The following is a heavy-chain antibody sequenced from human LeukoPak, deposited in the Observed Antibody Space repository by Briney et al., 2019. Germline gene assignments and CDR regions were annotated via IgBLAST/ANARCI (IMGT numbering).Heavy chain of an antibody. J-gene: IGHJ4*02. D-gene: IGHD2-2*01. Sequence: GGSLRLSCAASGFTFSSYAMSWVRQAPGKGLEWVSAISGSGGSTYYADSVKGRFTISRDNSKNTLYLQMNSLRAEDTAVYYCARGLLGYCSSTSCAFDYWGQGTLVTVSS. V-gene: IGHV3-23*01. CDR2: ISGSGGST. CDR3: ARGLLGYCSSTSCAFDY. CDR1: GFTFSSYA.